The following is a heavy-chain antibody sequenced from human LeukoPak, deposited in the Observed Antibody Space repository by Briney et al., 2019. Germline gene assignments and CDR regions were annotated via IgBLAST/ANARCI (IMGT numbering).Heavy chain of an antibody. V-gene: IGHV1-46*01. CDR1: GYTFTSYY. J-gene: IGHJ5*02. D-gene: IGHD4-17*01. Sequence: ASVTVSCTASGYTFTSYYMHWVRQAPGQGLEWMGIINPSGGSTSYAQKFQGRVTMTRDTSTSTVYMELSSLRSEDTAVYYCARAYGICFDPWGQGTLVTVSS. CDR2: INPSGGST. CDR3: ARAYGICFDP.